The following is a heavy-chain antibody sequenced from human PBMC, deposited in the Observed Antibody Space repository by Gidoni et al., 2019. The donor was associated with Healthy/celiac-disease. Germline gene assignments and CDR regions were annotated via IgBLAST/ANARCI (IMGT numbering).Heavy chain of an antibody. CDR2: IIPIFGTA. Sequence: QVQLVQSGAEVKKPGSSVKVSCTASGGTFSSYAISWVRQAPGQGLEWIGGIIPIFGTANYAQKFQGRVTITADESTSTAYMELSSLRSEDTAVYYCAREPIGVGKKMWLLTKVYFDYWGQGTLVTVSS. J-gene: IGHJ4*02. CDR1: GGTFSSYA. V-gene: IGHV1-69*01. D-gene: IGHD3-22*01. CDR3: AREPIGVGKKMWLLTKVYFDY.